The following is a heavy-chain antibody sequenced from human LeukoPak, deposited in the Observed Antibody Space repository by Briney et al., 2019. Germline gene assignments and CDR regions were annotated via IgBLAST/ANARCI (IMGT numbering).Heavy chain of an antibody. CDR2: IYITGST. D-gene: IGHD6-13*01. J-gene: IGHJ5*02. V-gene: IGHV4-59*08. CDR1: GDSINDYY. CDR3: ARRRAEGGSNGLYNWFDP. Sequence: KPSETLSLICTVSGDSINDYYWGWIRQPPGKGLEWIGYIYITGSTRYNPSLESRVTISVDTSKNQFSLKLSSVTAADTAVYYCARRRAEGGSNGLYNWFDPWGQGTLVTVSS.